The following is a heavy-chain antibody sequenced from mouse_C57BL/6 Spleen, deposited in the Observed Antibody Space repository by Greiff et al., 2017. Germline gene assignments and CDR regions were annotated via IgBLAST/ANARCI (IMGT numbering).Heavy chain of an antibody. CDR3: ARSYYGSSHLDY. V-gene: IGHV1-52*01. CDR1: GYTFTSYW. J-gene: IGHJ2*01. Sequence: QVQLQQPGAELVRPGSSVKLSCTASGYTFTSYWMHWVKQRPIQGLEWIGNIDPSDSETHYNQKFKDKATLTVDKSSSTAYMQLSSLTSEDSAVYYCARSYYGSSHLDYWGKGTTVTVSS. D-gene: IGHD1-1*01. CDR2: IDPSDSET.